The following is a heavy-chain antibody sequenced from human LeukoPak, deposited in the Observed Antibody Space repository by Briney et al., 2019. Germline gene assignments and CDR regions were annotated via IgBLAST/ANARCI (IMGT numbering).Heavy chain of an antibody. D-gene: IGHD1/OR15-1a*01. V-gene: IGHV1-46*01. J-gene: IGHJ5*02. CDR2: INPSGGST. CDR1: GYTFTSYY. Sequence: ASVKVSCKASGYTFTSYYMHWVRQAPGQGLEWMGIINPSGGSTSYAQKFQGRVTMTRDMSTSTVYMELSSLRSEDTAVYYCARDRSWTKFDPWGQGTLVTASS. CDR3: ARDRSWTKFDP.